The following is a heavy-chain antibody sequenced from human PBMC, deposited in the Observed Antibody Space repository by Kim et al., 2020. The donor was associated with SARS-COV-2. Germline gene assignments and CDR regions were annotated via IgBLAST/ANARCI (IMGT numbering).Heavy chain of an antibody. Sequence: ASVKVSCKASGYTFTNYGVSWVRQAPGQGLEWMGWISAYNGNTNYAQKLQGRVTMTTDTSTSTAYMELRSLRSDDTAVYYCARAPPSPYGGNHDYWGQGTLVTVSS. CDR3: ARAPPSPYGGNHDY. CDR2: ISAYNGNT. J-gene: IGHJ4*02. V-gene: IGHV1-18*01. D-gene: IGHD4-17*01. CDR1: GYTFTNYG.